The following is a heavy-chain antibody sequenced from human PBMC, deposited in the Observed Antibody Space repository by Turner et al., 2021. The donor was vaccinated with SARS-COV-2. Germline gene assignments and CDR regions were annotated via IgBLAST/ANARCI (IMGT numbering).Heavy chain of an antibody. J-gene: IGHJ3*01. Sequence: VQVVLSGAEVKQPGASVKVSCKVSENTLTKLAIHWVRQSPGKGLEWMGGFDFENGETMNAQGFQGRLTLTADTTTNTAYMEMSSLRSEDTAIYYCAKLGVTESLLIIDAFDRWGQGTWVTVSS. CDR3: AKLGVTESLLIIDAFDR. V-gene: IGHV1-24*01. D-gene: IGHD3-9*01. CDR1: ENTLTKLA. CDR2: FDFENGET.